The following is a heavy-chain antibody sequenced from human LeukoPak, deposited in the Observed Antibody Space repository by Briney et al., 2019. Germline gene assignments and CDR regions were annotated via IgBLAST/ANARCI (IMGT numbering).Heavy chain of an antibody. CDR1: DFTFRTYP. Sequence: GRSLRLSCIASDFTFRTYPMSWIRQAPGKGLEWVSAISVSGATFYADSVKGRFTISRDNSRNTLYLQMSSLRAEDTALYYCAKDSRWPNDAFDIWGQGTLVTVSS. J-gene: IGHJ3*02. CDR2: ISVSGAT. D-gene: IGHD6-13*01. CDR3: AKDSRWPNDAFDI. V-gene: IGHV3-23*01.